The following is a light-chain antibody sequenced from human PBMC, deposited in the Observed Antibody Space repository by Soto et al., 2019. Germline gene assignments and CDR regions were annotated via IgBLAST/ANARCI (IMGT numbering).Light chain of an antibody. Sequence: DIQMTQSPSSLSASVGDRVTITCQASQDISNYLNWYQQKPGKAPKLLIYDASNLETGVPSRFSGSGSGTDFTFTISSLQPEDIATYYWQQYDNLPGIPFGQGTRLEIK. J-gene: IGKJ5*01. CDR2: DAS. CDR1: QDISNY. V-gene: IGKV1-33*01. CDR3: QQYDNLPGIP.